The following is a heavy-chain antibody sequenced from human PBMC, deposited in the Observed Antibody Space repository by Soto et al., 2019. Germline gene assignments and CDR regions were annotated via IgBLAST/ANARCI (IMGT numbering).Heavy chain of an antibody. CDR1: GFTFSNYW. J-gene: IGHJ1*01. V-gene: IGHV3-74*01. D-gene: IGHD2-15*01. CDR3: VRTSLVVAVATREDF. CDR2: IDSDGSRI. Sequence: EVQLVESGGGLVQPGESLRLSCAASGFTFSNYWMHWVRQAPGKGLVWVSRIDSDGSRITYADFVKGRFTNSRDNATNTVYLHMTSLTAEATAVYYCVRTSLVVAVATREDFWGQGTLVTVSS.